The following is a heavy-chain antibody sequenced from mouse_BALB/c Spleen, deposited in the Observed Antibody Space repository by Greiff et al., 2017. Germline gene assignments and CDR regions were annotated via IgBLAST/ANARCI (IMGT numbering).Heavy chain of an antibody. J-gene: IGHJ4*01. V-gene: IGHV5-6-5*01. CDR3: AREGGNYPYAMDD. CDR2: ISSGGST. CDR1: GFTFSSYA. D-gene: IGHD2-1*01. Sequence: EVQLVESGGGLVKPGGSLKLSCAASGFTFSSYAMSWVRQTPEKRLEWVASISSGGSTYYPDSVKGRFTISRDNARNILDLQMSSLRSEDTAMYYCAREGGNYPYAMDDWGQGTSVTVSS.